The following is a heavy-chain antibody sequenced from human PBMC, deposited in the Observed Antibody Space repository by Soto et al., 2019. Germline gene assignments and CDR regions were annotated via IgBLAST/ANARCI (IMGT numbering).Heavy chain of an antibody. V-gene: IGHV4-59*01. CDR3: AGDRGDSIEY. CDR1: GFTFSSYS. CDR2: IYYSGST. J-gene: IGHJ4*02. D-gene: IGHD2-21*02. Sequence: GSLRLSCAASGFTFSSYSMNWVRQAPGKGLEWIGYIYYSGSTNYNPSLKSRVTISVDTSKNQFSLKLSSVTAADTAFYYCAGDRGDSIEYWGQGIQVTVSS.